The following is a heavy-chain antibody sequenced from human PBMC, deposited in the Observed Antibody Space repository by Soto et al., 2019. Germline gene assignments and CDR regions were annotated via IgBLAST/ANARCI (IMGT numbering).Heavy chain of an antibody. CDR2: ISSSGST. CDR1: GGSISGTTYF. D-gene: IGHD4-17*01. CDR3: ARPWGDYGALHPFDY. V-gene: IGHV4-39*01. Sequence: QLQLQESGPGLVKPSETLSLTCAVSGGSISGTTYFWGWIRQPPGKGLEWIGSISSSGSTYNNPSLKSRVTMSVETSKNQFSLNLRSVTAADTAVYFCARPWGDYGALHPFDYWGQGTLVTVSS. J-gene: IGHJ4*02.